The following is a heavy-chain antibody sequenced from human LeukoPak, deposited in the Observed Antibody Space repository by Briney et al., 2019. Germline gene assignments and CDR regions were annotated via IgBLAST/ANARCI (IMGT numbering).Heavy chain of an antibody. CDR3: ARGRPHGNDY. D-gene: IGHD4-23*01. CDR1: GFTFDDYA. Sequence: GGSLRLSCTASGFTFDDYAMHWVRQAPGKGLEWVSGISWNSGSIGYGDSVKGRFSISRDNAKNTLYLQMNSLRAEDTAVYYCARGRPHGNDYWGQGTLVTVSS. V-gene: IGHV3-9*01. CDR2: ISWNSGSI. J-gene: IGHJ4*02.